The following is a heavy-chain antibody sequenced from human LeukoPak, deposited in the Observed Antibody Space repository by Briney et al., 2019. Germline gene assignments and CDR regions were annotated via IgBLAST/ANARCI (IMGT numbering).Heavy chain of an antibody. D-gene: IGHD2-2*01. CDR1: GFTFSAYS. J-gene: IGHJ4*02. CDR2: ISAGRSSM. V-gene: IGHV3-48*04. CDR3: VRDAGSTSVRGDY. Sequence: GGSLRLSCAASGFTFSAYSVNWVRQAPGKGLEWVSFISAGRSSMHYVDSAKGRFTISRDNARNSLFLQMNSLRVEDTGVYYCVRDAGSTSVRGDYWGQGALVTVSS.